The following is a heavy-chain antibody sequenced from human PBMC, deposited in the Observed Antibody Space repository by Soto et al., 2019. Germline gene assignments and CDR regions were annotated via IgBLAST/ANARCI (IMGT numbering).Heavy chain of an antibody. CDR2: VYYTGDT. J-gene: IGHJ6*02. D-gene: IGHD4-17*01. CDR3: VRQGIDYLHGLVDV. CDR1: SGPDRSHN. Sequence: QVQLQQSGPRLVKPSETLSLTCTVSSGPDRSHNWGWIRQPPGRGLEWIGYVYYTGDTAYNPSLRGRAPISADTSTNSTSLTLNSVTAPDTAVYYWVRQGIDYLHGLVDVWGQGTTVSVSS. V-gene: IGHV4-59*08.